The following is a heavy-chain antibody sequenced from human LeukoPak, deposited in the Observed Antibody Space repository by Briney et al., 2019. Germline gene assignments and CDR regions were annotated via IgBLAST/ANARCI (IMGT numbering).Heavy chain of an antibody. CDR3: AKFLPTHIVVANYYFDY. D-gene: IGHD2-21*01. CDR1: GFTFSSYA. CDR2: ISGSGGST. Sequence: GGSLRLSCAASGFTFSSYAMSWVRQAPGKGLEWVTAISGSGGSTYYADSVKGRFTISRDNSKNTLYLQMNSLRAEDTAVYYCAKFLPTHIVVANYYFDYWGQGTLVTVSS. V-gene: IGHV3-23*01. J-gene: IGHJ4*02.